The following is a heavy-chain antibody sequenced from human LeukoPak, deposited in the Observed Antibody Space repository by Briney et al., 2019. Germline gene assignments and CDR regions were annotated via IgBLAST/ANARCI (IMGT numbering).Heavy chain of an antibody. CDR2: ISAYNGNT. V-gene: IGHV1-18*01. J-gene: IGHJ6*03. CDR1: GYTFTSYG. CDR3: ARGAGRSSSWYDYYYYYYMDA. Sequence: ASVKVSCKASGYTFTSYGISWVRRAPGQGLEWMGWISAYNGNTNYAQKLQGRITMTTDTSTSTAYMELRSLRSDDTAVYYCARGAGRSSSWYDYYYYYYMDAWGKGTTVTVSS. D-gene: IGHD6-13*01.